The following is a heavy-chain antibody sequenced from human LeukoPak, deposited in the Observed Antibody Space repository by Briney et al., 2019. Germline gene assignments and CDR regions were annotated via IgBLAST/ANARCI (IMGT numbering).Heavy chain of an antibody. CDR1: GGSFSGSY. CDR2: INHSGSA. V-gene: IGHV4-34*01. Sequence: PSETLSLTCGVYGGSFSGSYWSWIRQPPGRGLEWIGGINHSGSANYNPSPNSRVTISLDTSKNQFSLKLSSVTAADTAVYYCASTERCSTTCPLDYWGQGTLVTVSS. D-gene: IGHD2-2*01. J-gene: IGHJ4*02. CDR3: ASTERCSTTCPLDY.